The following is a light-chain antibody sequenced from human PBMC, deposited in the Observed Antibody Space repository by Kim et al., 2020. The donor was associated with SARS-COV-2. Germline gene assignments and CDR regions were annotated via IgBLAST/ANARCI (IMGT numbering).Light chain of an antibody. CDR3: QQYNTYPFT. Sequence: ISSWLAWYQQRPGKAPNLLIYKASSLESGVPSRFSGSGSGTEFTLTISSLQPDDFASYYCQQYNTYPFTFGPGTKVDIK. V-gene: IGKV1-5*03. J-gene: IGKJ3*01. CDR2: KAS. CDR1: ISSW.